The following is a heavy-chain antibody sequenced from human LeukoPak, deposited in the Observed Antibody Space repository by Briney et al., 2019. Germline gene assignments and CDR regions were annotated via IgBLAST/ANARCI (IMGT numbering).Heavy chain of an antibody. CDR3: AKGPVYYFDY. V-gene: IGHV3-48*03. CDR2: ISSSGSTI. J-gene: IGHJ4*02. Sequence: PGGSLRLSCAASGFTFSSYEMNWVRQAPGKGLEWVSYISSSGSTIYYADSVKGRFTISRDNSKNTLYLQMNSLRAEDTAVYYCAKGPVYYFDYWGQGTLVTVSS. CDR1: GFTFSSYE. D-gene: IGHD2-8*01.